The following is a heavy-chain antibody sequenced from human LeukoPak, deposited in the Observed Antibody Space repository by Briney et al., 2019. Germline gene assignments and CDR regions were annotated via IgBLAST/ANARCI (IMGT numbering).Heavy chain of an antibody. CDR3: AREATFGGLLPLDS. CDR2: ISSSSSTI. V-gene: IGHV3-48*01. CDR1: GFTFSSYP. J-gene: IGHJ4*02. Sequence: GGSLRLSCAASGFTFSSYPLNWVRQAPGKGLEWVSYISSSSSTIYYTDSVNGRFTISRDNSKNTLSLQMNSLKPEDTAVYYCAREATFGGLLPLDSWGQGTLVTVSS. D-gene: IGHD3-16*01.